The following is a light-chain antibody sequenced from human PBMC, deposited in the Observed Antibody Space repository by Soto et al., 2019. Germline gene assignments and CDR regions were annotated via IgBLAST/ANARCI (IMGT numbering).Light chain of an antibody. CDR2: EVS. V-gene: IGLV2-14*01. CDR3: SSYTSSSTRV. J-gene: IGLJ1*01. CDR1: SSDVGGYNY. Sequence: QSVLTQPASVSGSPGQSITISCTGTSSDVGGYNYVSWYQQHPGKAPKLTIYEVSNRPSGVSNRFPGSKSGNTASLTISGLQAEDEADYYCSSYTSSSTRVFGTGTKVT.